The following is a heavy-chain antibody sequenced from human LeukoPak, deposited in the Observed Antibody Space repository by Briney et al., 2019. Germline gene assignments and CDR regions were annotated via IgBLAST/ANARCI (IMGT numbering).Heavy chain of an antibody. Sequence: GGSLRLSCAASGFTFSSYWMSWVRQAPGKGLEWVANIKQDGSEKYYVDSVKGRFTISRDNAKNSLYLQMNSLRAEDTAVYYCANHYRGAHYYDSSGYSGRVAFDIWGQGTMVTVSS. CDR2: IKQDGSEK. V-gene: IGHV3-7*01. J-gene: IGHJ3*02. CDR3: ANHYRGAHYYDSSGYSGRVAFDI. CDR1: GFTFSSYW. D-gene: IGHD3-22*01.